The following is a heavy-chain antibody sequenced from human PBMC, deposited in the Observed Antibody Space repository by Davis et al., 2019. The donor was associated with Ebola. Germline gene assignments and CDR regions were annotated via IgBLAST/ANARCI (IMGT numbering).Heavy chain of an antibody. CDR3: AGGDFWSGQFDF. V-gene: IGHV3-23*01. CDR1: GFIFRNYV. CDR2: VSGIGGST. D-gene: IGHD3-3*01. J-gene: IGHJ4*02. Sequence: GESLKISCAASGFIFRNYVMSWVRQAPGKGLEWVSAVSGIGGSTYYADSVKGRFTISRDNSKNTLYLQMNSLRAEDTAVYYCAGGDFWSGQFDFWGQGTLVTVSS.